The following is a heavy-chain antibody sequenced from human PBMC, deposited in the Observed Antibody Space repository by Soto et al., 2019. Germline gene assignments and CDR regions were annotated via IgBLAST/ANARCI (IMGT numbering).Heavy chain of an antibody. CDR3: ARQCGYSSSWHDGFDI. CDR1: GYSFTSYW. Sequence: GESLKISCKGSGYSFTSYWIGWVRQMPGKGLEWMGIIYPGDSDTRYSPSVQGQVTISADKSISTAYLMWSSLKASDTAMYYCARQCGYSSSWHDGFDIWGQGTMVTVSS. CDR2: IYPGDSDT. V-gene: IGHV5-51*01. J-gene: IGHJ3*02. D-gene: IGHD6-13*01.